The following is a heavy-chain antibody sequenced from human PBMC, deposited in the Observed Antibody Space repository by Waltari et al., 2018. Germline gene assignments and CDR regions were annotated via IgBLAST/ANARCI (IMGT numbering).Heavy chain of an antibody. V-gene: IGHV4-34*01. J-gene: IGHJ1*01. Sequence: QVQLQQWGAGLLKPSETLSLTCAVYGGSFSGYYWSWIRQPPGKGREWIGEINHSGSTNYNPSLKSRVTISVDTSKNQFSLKLSSVTAADTAVYYCARGPRITMVRGVIRAEYFQHWGQGTLVTVSS. CDR1: GGSFSGYY. CDR3: ARGPRITMVRGVIRAEYFQH. CDR2: INHSGST. D-gene: IGHD3-10*01.